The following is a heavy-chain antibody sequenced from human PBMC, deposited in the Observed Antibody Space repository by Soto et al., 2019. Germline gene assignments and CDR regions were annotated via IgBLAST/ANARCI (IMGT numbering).Heavy chain of an antibody. J-gene: IGHJ4*02. D-gene: IGHD6-13*01. CDR2: INHSGRT. CDR3: ARGNIAAALVY. Sequence: QVQLQQWGAGLLKPSETLSLTCAVYGGSISGHYWNWIRQPPGKGLEWIGEINHSGRTNYNPSLKSRVTISVDTSKNQFSLNLRSVTAAHTAVYYCARGNIAAALVYWGQGTLVTVSS. CDR1: GGSISGHY. V-gene: IGHV4-34*01.